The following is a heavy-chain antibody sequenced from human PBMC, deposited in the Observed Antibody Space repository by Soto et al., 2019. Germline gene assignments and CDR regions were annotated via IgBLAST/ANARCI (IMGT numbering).Heavy chain of an antibody. CDR3: AGQSGARGFWSGYYGYYYGLDA. Sequence: SETLSLTCAVSGGSISSGGYSWSWIRQPPGKGLEWIGYIYRSGSTYYNPSLKSRVTISVDRSKNQFSLKLSSVTAADTAVYYCAGQSGARGFWSGYYGYYYGLDAWGQGTTVTVSS. V-gene: IGHV4-30-2*01. CDR1: GGSISSGGYS. D-gene: IGHD3-3*01. CDR2: IYRSGST. J-gene: IGHJ6*02.